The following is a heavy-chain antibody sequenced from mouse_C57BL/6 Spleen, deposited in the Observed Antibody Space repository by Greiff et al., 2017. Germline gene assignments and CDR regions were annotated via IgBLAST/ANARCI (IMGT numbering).Heavy chain of an antibody. V-gene: IGHV1-9*01. Sequence: QVQLQQSGAELMKPGASVKLSCKATGYTFTGYWIEWVKQRPGHGLEWIGEILPGSGSTNYNEKFKGKATFTADTSSNTAYMQLSSLTTEDAAIYYCARLGNGYYVSYYAMDYWGQGTSVTVSS. J-gene: IGHJ4*01. CDR3: ARLGNGYYVSYYAMDY. CDR1: GYTFTGYW. D-gene: IGHD2-3*01. CDR2: ILPGSGST.